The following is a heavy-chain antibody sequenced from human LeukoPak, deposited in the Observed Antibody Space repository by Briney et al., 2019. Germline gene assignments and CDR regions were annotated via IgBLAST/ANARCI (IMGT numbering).Heavy chain of an antibody. V-gene: IGHV3-7*03. CDR1: GFTFSSYW. CDR2: IKQDGSEK. J-gene: IGHJ3*02. CDR3: AKDTQAVMGATGSQGAFDI. Sequence: PGGSLRLSCAASGFTFSSYWMSWVRQAPGKGLEWVANIKQDGSEKYYVDSVKGRFTISRDNAKNSLYLQMNSLRAEDTALYYCAKDTQAVMGATGSQGAFDIWGQGTMVTVSS. D-gene: IGHD1-26*01.